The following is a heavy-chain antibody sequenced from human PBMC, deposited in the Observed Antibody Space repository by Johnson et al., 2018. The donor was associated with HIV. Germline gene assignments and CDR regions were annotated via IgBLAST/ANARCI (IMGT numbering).Heavy chain of an antibody. J-gene: IGHJ3*02. CDR1: GFTFSYYG. V-gene: IGHV3-33*05. CDR3: AGRSSAWYEDAFDI. CDR2: ISYAGSDK. Sequence: QVQLVESGGGVVQPGRSLRLSCAASGFTFSYYGIHWVRQAPGKGLEWVAVISYAGSDKYYSDSVKGRFTISRDNSKNTLYLQMNSLRVEDTAIYYCAGRSSAWYEDAFDIWGQGTMVTVSS. D-gene: IGHD6-19*01.